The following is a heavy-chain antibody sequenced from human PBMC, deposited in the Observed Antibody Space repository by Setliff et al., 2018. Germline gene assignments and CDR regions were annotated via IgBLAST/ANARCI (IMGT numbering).Heavy chain of an antibody. CDR1: GGSVKSHY. CDR2: VFYSGDT. V-gene: IGHV4-59*02. CDR3: ARDRTYYASGTYTRWFDY. D-gene: IGHD3-10*01. J-gene: IGHJ4*02. Sequence: SETLSLTCTVSGGSVKSHYWSWIRQTPEKGLEWIGFVFYSGDTRYNPSLKSRVTMSGDTSMNQFSLNLNSVTAADTAVYYCARDRTYYASGTYTRWFDYWGQGSLVTVSS.